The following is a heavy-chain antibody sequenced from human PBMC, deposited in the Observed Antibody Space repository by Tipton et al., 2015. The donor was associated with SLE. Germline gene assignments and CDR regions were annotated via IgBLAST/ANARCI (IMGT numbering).Heavy chain of an antibody. J-gene: IGHJ4*02. D-gene: IGHD1-26*01. CDR1: GFTLRNYA. V-gene: IGHV3-23*03. CDR2: MYSGGTT. Sequence: SLRLSCAASGFTLRNYAMNWVRQAPGKGLEWVSIMYSGGTTYYADSVEGRFTISRDSSKNTLYLQIDSLRAEDTAVYYCARSGTGILVMPFDYWGQGTLVTVSS. CDR3: ARSGTGILVMPFDY.